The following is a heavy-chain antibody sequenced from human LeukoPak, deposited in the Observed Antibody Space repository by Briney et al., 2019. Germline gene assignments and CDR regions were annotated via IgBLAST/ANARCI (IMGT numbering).Heavy chain of an antibody. CDR1: GYSMSSDNY. Sequence: PSETLSLTCGVSGYSMSSDNYWGWTRQPPGKGLEWIGYIYYRGTTYYNPSLKSRVTLSVDTSKNQFSLKLSSVTAADTAVYYCARDIYYYFYMDVWGKGTTVTVSS. CDR2: IYYRGTT. CDR3: ARDIYYYFYMDV. J-gene: IGHJ6*03. V-gene: IGHV4-30-4*08.